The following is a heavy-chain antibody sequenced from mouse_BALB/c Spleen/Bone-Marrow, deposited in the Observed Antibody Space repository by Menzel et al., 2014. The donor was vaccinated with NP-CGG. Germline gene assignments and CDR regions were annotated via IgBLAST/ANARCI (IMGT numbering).Heavy chain of an antibody. CDR1: GYTFSSYW. V-gene: IGHV1-9*01. Sequence: VQVVESGAELMKPGASVKISCKVTGYTFSSYWIEWIKQRPGHGLEWIGEILPGSTSSNYNEKVKGKATFTADTSSKTAYMQLSSLTSEDSAVYYCARRWEGHYAMDYWGQGTSVTVSS. J-gene: IGHJ4*01. CDR2: ILPGSTSS. D-gene: IGHD2-3*01. CDR3: ARRWEGHYAMDY.